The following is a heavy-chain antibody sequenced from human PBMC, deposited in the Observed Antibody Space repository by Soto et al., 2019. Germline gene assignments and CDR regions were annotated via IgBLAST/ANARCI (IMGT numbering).Heavy chain of an antibody. Sequence: ASVKVSCKASGYTFTSYGISWVRQAPGQGLEWMGWISAYNGNTNYAQKLQGRVTMTTDTSTSTAYMELRSLRSDDTAVYYCARDPGIAAARQYWYFDLWGRGTLVTVSS. J-gene: IGHJ2*01. D-gene: IGHD6-13*01. V-gene: IGHV1-18*01. CDR2: ISAYNGNT. CDR3: ARDPGIAAARQYWYFDL. CDR1: GYTFTSYG.